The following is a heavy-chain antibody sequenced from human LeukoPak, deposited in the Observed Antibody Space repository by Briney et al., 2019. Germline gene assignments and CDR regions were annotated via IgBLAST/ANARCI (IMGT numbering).Heavy chain of an antibody. CDR1: NYSISNSLY. CDR3: ARGTYGYYMDV. D-gene: IGHD4-17*01. V-gene: IGHV4-38-2*02. CDR2: IYRSGST. J-gene: IGHJ6*03. Sequence: SETLSLTCSGSNYSISNSLYWGWLRQPPGKGLEWIGGIYRSGSTFYNPSLKSRVTISLDTSKNQFSLKLSSVTAADTAVYFCARGTYGYYMDVWGKGTTVTVSS.